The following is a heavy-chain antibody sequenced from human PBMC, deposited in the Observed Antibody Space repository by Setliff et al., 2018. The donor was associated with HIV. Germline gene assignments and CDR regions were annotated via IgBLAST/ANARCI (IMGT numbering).Heavy chain of an antibody. Sequence: ASVKVSCKTSGYTITNYYMHWMRQAPGQGLEWMGVVNTVGGGASYAQKFRGRLTVTRDTSTSTVYMELSSLRSEDTAVYYCAREGQVVVTAKGFDYWGLVTLVTVSS. CDR2: VNTVGGGA. D-gene: IGHD2-15*01. J-gene: IGHJ4*01. V-gene: IGHV1-46*01. CDR3: AREGQVVVTAKGFDY. CDR1: GYTITNYY.